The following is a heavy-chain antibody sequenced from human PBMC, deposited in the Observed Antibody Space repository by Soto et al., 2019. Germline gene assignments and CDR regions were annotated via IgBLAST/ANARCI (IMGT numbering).Heavy chain of an antibody. CDR3: ARDLHPAGSYYTDS. J-gene: IGHJ5*01. D-gene: IGHD1-26*01. CDR2: ISPWKGNT. Sequence: ASVKVSCKASGYNFMPYGVNWVRQAPGQGLEWMGWISPWKGNTNYAQSFQGRVTMTTDTSTSTAYMELRSLTSDDTAVYYCARDLHPAGSYYTDSWG. V-gene: IGHV1-18*04. CDR1: GYNFMPYG.